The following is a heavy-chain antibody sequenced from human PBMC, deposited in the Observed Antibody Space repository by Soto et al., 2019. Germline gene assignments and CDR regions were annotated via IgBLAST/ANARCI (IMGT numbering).Heavy chain of an antibody. CDR3: AKTFIAAAGPYNWFDP. CDR1: GGSISSSSYY. J-gene: IGHJ5*02. Sequence: SETLSLTCTVSGGSISSSSYYWGWIRQPPGKGLEWIGSIYYSGSTYYNPSLKSRVTISVDTSKNQFSLKLSSVTAADTAVYYCAKTFIAAAGPYNWFDPWGQGTQVTVSS. D-gene: IGHD6-13*01. V-gene: IGHV4-39*01. CDR2: IYYSGST.